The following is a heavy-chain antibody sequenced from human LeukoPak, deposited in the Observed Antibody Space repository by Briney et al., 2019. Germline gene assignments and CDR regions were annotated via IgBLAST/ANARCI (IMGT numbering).Heavy chain of an antibody. Sequence: ASVKVSCKASGYTFTSYGISWVRQAPGQGLEWMGWISAYNGNTNYAQKLQGRVTMTDDTSTDTAYMELSSLRSEDTALYYCATSSSSGWDFDYWGQGTLVTVSS. V-gene: IGHV1-18*01. CDR2: ISAYNGNT. D-gene: IGHD6-19*01. J-gene: IGHJ4*02. CDR1: GYTFTSYG. CDR3: ATSSSSGWDFDY.